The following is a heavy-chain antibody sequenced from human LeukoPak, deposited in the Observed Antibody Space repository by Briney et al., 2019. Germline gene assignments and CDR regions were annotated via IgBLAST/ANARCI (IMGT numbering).Heavy chain of an antibody. D-gene: IGHD5-24*01. CDR3: TTRRRRDGLTGDGH. CDR2: IKRITDGGTT. CDR1: GFTFSNAN. J-gene: IGHJ4*02. Sequence: GGSLRLSCAASGFTFSNANMKWVRQAPGKGLEWVGFIKRITDGGTTPYSAPGKGRFINSRDDSKTTLYLQMNSLKTEDTAVYYCTTRRRRDGLTGDGHWGQGTLVTVSS. V-gene: IGHV3-15*01.